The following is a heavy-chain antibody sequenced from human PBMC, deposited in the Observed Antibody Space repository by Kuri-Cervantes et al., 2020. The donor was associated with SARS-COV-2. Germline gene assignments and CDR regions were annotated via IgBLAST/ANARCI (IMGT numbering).Heavy chain of an antibody. V-gene: IGHV4-4*02. CDR1: GGSISSSNW. D-gene: IGHD3-22*01. J-gene: IGHJ5*02. CDR3: ARHVVNYYDSSGYSWFDP. Sequence: GSLRLSCAVSGGSISSSNWWSWVRQPPGKGLESIGPIYYSGSTYYNPSLKSRVTISVDTSKNQFSLKLSSVTAADTAVYYCARHVVNYYDSSGYSWFDPWGQGTLVTVSS. CDR2: IYYSGST.